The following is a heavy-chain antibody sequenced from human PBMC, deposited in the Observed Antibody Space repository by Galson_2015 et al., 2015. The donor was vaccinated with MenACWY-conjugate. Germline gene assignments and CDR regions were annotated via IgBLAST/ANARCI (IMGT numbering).Heavy chain of an antibody. J-gene: IGHJ6*02. V-gene: IGHV3-7*03. CDR2: IKQDGSEK. Sequence: SLRLSCAASRFSFSRYWMSWVRQAPGKGLEWVANIKQDGSEKYYVDSVKGRFTISRDNAKNSLYLQMNSLRAEDTAVYYCAREGPVVITGVRYYYYGMDVWGQGTTVTVSS. CDR3: AREGPVVITGVRYYYYGMDV. D-gene: IGHD3-22*01. CDR1: RFSFSRYW.